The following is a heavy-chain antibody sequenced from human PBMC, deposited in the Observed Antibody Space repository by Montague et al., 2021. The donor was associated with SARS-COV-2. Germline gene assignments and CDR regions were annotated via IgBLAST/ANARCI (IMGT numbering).Heavy chain of an antibody. V-gene: IGHV4-61*01. CDR2: ISNSGFT. CDR3: ASVGKDDYCDNYFDY. D-gene: IGHD4-17*01. CDR1: GDSMTGDSMSRYY. Sequence: SETLSLTCTVSGDSMTGDSMSRYYWSWIRQTPGKGLEWIGSISNSGFTNDNTSLKNRVTTSVDTSTNQFSLKLNSVTAADTAVYYCASVGKDDYCDNYFDYWGQGTLVTVSS. J-gene: IGHJ4*02.